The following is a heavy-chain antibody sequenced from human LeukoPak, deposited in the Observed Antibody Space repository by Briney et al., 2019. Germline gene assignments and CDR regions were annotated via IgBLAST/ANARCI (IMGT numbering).Heavy chain of an antibody. CDR2: INPSGGST. D-gene: IGHD1-14*01. J-gene: IGHJ4*02. V-gene: IGHV1-46*01. CDR1: GYTLTSYY. CDR3: ARTMDSTVRTRAFDY. Sequence: ASLKDSSKASGYTLTSYYMHWGRQAPRQRLEWMGIINPSGGSTSYAPKLPGTVTLTRDTCTSTVYMELSSLRSEDTAVYYCARTMDSTVRTRAFDYWGQGTPVTVSS.